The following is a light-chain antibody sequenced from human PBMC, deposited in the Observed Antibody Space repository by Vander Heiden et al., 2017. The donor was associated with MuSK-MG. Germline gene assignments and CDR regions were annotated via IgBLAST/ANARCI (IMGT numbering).Light chain of an antibody. CDR2: EVN. CDR1: SSDIGSYNL. CDR3: CSYAGSNSYVV. J-gene: IGLJ2*01. V-gene: IGLV2-23*02. Sequence: QSALTQPASVSGAPGQSITISCTGTSSDIGSYNLVSCYQQHPGQAPKLMIYEVNKRPSGVPFRFSGSKSGDTASLTISGLQADDEVFYYCCSYAGSNSYVVFGGGTTLTVL.